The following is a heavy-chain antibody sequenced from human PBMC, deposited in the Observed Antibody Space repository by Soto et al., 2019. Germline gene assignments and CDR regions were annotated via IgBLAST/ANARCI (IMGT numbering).Heavy chain of an antibody. Sequence: GGSLRLSCAASGFTFSSYAMSWVRQAPGKGLEWVSAISGSGGSTYYADSVKGRFTISRDNSKNTLYLQMNSLRAEDTAVYYCAKNAVAGTRANVRAFDYWGQGTLVTVSS. CDR2: ISGSGGST. J-gene: IGHJ4*02. CDR3: AKNAVAGTRANVRAFDY. D-gene: IGHD6-19*01. CDR1: GFTFSSYA. V-gene: IGHV3-23*01.